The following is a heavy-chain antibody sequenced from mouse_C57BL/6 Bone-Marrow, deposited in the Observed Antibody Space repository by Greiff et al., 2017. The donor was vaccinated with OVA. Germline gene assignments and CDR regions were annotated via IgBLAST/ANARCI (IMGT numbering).Heavy chain of an antibody. CDR1: GFTFSDYG. J-gene: IGHJ3*01. CDR3: ARSSSYSFAY. Sequence: EVKLVESGGGLVKPGGSLKLSCAASGFTFSDYGMHWVRQSPEKGLEWVAYISSGSSTIYYADTVEGRFTISRDNAKNTLFLLMTSIRSEDAAMYYCARSSSYSFAYWGQGTLVTVSA. V-gene: IGHV5-17*01. CDR2: ISSGSSTI. D-gene: IGHD1-1*01.